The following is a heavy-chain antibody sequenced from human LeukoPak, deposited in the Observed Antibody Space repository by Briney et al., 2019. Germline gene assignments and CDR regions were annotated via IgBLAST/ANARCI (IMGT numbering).Heavy chain of an antibody. J-gene: IGHJ5*02. Sequence: SETLSLTCTVSGGSISSYYWSWIRQPPGKGLERIGYIYYSGSTNYNPSLKSRVTISVDTSKNQFSLKLSSVTAADTAVYYCAREVAAAGGHNWFDPWGQGTLVTVSS. CDR3: AREVAAAGGHNWFDP. V-gene: IGHV4-59*01. CDR2: IYYSGST. CDR1: GGSISSYY. D-gene: IGHD6-13*01.